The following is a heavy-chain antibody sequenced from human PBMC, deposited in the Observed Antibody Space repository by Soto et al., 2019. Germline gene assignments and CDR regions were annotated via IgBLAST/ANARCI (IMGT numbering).Heavy chain of an antibody. J-gene: IGHJ4*02. CDR3: ARGIQLWLRRINTGYSG. V-gene: IGHV1-69*12. D-gene: IGHD5-18*01. Sequence: QVQLVQSGAEVKKPASSVKVSCKAPGGTFSTYAISWVRQAPGQGLEWMGGIIPMFGTANYAQRFQDRVTITADESTNTVYMELSSLRSEDTAVYFCARGIQLWLRRINTGYSGWGQGTLITVSS. CDR2: IIPMFGTA. CDR1: GGTFSTYA.